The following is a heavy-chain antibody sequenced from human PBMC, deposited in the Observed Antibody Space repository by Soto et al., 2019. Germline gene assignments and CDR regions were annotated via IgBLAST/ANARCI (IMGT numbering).Heavy chain of an antibody. D-gene: IGHD6-13*01. CDR2: IIPIFGTA. V-gene: IGHV1-69*06. J-gene: IGHJ6*02. CDR3: ARDQIVAAAGIRYYYGMAV. CDR1: GGTFSSYA. Sequence: SVKVSCKACGGTFSSYAISWVRQAPGQGLEWMGGIIPIFGTANYAQKFQGRVTITADKSTSTAYMELSSLRSEDTAVYYWARDQIVAAAGIRYYYGMAVWAQGTTVPVSS.